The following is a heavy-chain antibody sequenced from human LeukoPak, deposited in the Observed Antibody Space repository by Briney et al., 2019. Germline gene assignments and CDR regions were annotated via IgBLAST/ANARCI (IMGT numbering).Heavy chain of an antibody. CDR2: ISPSQNDI. J-gene: IGHJ4*02. Sequence: GGSLRLSCAASGFIFSDYYMSWIRQAPGKGLEWVAYISPSQNDIYYTESVGGRFTISRDNAKNSLYLQMSSLRADDTAVYYCTSGSSSVGYWGQGTLVTVSS. D-gene: IGHD6-6*01. CDR3: TSGSSSVGY. CDR1: GFIFSDYY. V-gene: IGHV3-11*01.